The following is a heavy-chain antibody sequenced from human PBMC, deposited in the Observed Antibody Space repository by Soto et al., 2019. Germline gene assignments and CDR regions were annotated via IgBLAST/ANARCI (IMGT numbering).Heavy chain of an antibody. J-gene: IGHJ6*02. CDR2: ISAYNGNT. Sequence: QVQLVQSGGEVKKPGASVKVSCKTSGYSFTTYGISWVRQAPGQGLEWMGWISAYNGNTNYAQKLQGRVTMTTDTTTSTDYMELRSLRSDDTAVYYCAREGPALYYYYGMDVWGQGSTVTFSS. CDR1: GYSFTTYG. CDR3: AREGPALYYYYGMDV. V-gene: IGHV1-18*01.